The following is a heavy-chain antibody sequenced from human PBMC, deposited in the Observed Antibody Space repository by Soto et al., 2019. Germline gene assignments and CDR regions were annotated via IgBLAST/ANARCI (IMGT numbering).Heavy chain of an antibody. V-gene: IGHV1-8*01. J-gene: IGHJ6*02. CDR3: ASGRSNYWAGYYYGMDV. CDR2: MNPNSGST. CDR1: GYTFTSYD. D-gene: IGHD4-4*01. Sequence: ASVKVSCKASGYTFTSYDINWVRQATGQGLEWMGWMNPNSGSTNYAQKFQGRVTMTRDTSISTAYMELSRLRSDDTAVYYCASGRSNYWAGYYYGMDVWGQGTTVTVSS.